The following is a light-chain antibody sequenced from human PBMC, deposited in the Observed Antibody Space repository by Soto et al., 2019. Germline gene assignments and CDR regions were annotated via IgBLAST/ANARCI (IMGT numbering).Light chain of an antibody. CDR3: QQLNSYPRT. CDR2: AAS. V-gene: IGKV1-9*01. CDR1: QGIRSF. J-gene: IGKJ1*01. Sequence: DIQLTQSPSFLSASVGDRVTITCRASQGIRSFLAWYQQTPGKAPKLLIYAASTLQSGVPSRFSGSGSGTEFALTISSLQPEDFATYYCQQLNSYPRTFGQGTKVEIK.